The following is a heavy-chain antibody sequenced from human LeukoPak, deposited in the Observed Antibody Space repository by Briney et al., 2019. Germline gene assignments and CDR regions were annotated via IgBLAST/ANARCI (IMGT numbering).Heavy chain of an antibody. CDR1: GGSLSGYY. CDR2: INHSGST. J-gene: IGHJ5*02. D-gene: IGHD3-3*01. CDR3: ARESPIRAYYDFWSGYGSNWFDP. V-gene: IGHV4-34*01. Sequence: SETLSLTCAVYGGSLSGYYWSWIRQPPGKGLEWIGEINHSGSTNYNPSLKSRVTISVDTSKNQFSLKLSSVTAADTAVYYCARESPIRAYYDFWSGYGSNWFDPWGQGTLVTVSS.